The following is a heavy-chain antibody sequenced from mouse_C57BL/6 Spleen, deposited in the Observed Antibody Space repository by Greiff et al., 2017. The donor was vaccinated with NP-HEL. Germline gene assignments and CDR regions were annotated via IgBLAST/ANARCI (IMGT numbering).Heavy chain of an antibody. CDR3: ARWEGNFYAMDY. CDR2: IDPSDSYT. Sequence: QVQLKQPGAELVKPGASVKLSCKASGYTFTSYWMQWVKQRPGQGLEWIGEIDPSDSYTNYNQKFKGKATLTVDTSSSTAYMQLSSLTSEDSAVYYCARWEGNFYAMDYWGQGTSVTVSS. D-gene: IGHD2-1*01. J-gene: IGHJ4*01. V-gene: IGHV1-50*01. CDR1: GYTFTSYW.